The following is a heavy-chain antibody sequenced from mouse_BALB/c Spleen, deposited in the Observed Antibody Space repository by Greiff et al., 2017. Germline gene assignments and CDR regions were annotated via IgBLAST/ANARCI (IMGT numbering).Heavy chain of an antibody. J-gene: IGHJ3*01. V-gene: IGHV1S81*02. CDR3: TRGGVRGSWFAY. Sequence: VKLQQPGAELVKPGASVKLSCKASGYTFTSYWMHWVKQRPGQGLEWIGEINPSNGRTNYNEKFKDKATLTVDKSSSTAYMQLSSPTSEDSAVYYCTRGGVRGSWFAYWGQGTLVTVSA. CDR1: GYTFTSYW. CDR2: INPSNGRT. D-gene: IGHD2-14*01.